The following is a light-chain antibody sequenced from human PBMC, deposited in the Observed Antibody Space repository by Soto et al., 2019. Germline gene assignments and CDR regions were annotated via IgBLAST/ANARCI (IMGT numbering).Light chain of an antibody. CDR1: SSDVGGYNY. CDR3: SSYAGSNIFVI. V-gene: IGLV2-8*01. Sequence: QSALTQPPSASGSPGQSVTISCTGTSSDVGGYNYVSWYQQYPGKAPKLLIYEVSKRPSGVPDRFSGSKSGNTASLTVPGLQAEDEADYYCSSYAGSNIFVIFGGGTKVTVL. CDR2: EVS. J-gene: IGLJ2*01.